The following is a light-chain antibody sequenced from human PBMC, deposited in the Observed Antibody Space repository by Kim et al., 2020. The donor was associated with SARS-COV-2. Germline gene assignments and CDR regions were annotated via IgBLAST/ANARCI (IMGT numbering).Light chain of an antibody. J-gene: IGLJ2*01. CDR2: GKN. Sequence: SALPQDPAVSVALGQTVRITCHGDSLRSYYASWYQQKPGQAPVLVIYGKNNRPTGIPDRFSGSSSGNTASLTITGAQAEDEADYYCNSRDRSGNHLVFG. CDR3: NSRDRSGNHLV. V-gene: IGLV3-19*01. CDR1: SLRSYY.